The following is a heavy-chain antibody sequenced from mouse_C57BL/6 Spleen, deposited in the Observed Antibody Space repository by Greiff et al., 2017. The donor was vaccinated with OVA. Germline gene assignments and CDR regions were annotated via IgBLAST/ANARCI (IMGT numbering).Heavy chain of an antibody. CDR3: AKNENSNRFAY. D-gene: IGHD2-5*01. Sequence: QVQLKQPGPGLVQPSQSLSITCTVSGFSLTSYGVHWVRQSPGKGLEWLGVIWRGGSTDYNAAFMSRLSTTKDNSKSQVFFKMNSLQADDTAIYYCAKNENSNRFAYWGQGTLVTVSA. J-gene: IGHJ3*01. CDR2: IWRGGST. V-gene: IGHV2-5*01. CDR1: GFSLTSYG.